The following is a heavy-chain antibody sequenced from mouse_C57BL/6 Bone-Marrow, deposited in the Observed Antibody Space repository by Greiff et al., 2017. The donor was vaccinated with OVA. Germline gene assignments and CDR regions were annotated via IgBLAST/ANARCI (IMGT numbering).Heavy chain of an antibody. J-gene: IGHJ4*01. CDR1: GYSITSDY. V-gene: IGHV3-8*01. D-gene: IGHD1-1*01. CDR3: ARYGYYGSSYPYYAMDY. CDR2: ISYSGST. Sequence: EVKVVESGPGLAKPSQTLSLTCSVTGYSITSDYWNWIRKFPGNKLEYMGYISYSGSTYYNPSLKSRISITRDTSKNQYYLQLNSVTTEDTATYYCARYGYYGSSYPYYAMDYWGQGTSVTVSS.